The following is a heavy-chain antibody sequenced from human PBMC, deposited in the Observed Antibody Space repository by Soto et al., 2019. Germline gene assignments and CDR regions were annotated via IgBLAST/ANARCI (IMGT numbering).Heavy chain of an antibody. CDR2: IWYDGSNK. CDR3: AREIGTYYYYMDV. J-gene: IGHJ6*03. D-gene: IGHD1-1*01. Sequence: GGSLRLSCAASGFTFSSYGMHWVRQAPGKGLEWVAVIWYDGSNKYYADSVKGRFTISRDNSKNTLYLQMNSLRAEDTAVYYCAREIGTYYYYMDVWGKGTTVTVSS. V-gene: IGHV3-33*01. CDR1: GFTFSSYG.